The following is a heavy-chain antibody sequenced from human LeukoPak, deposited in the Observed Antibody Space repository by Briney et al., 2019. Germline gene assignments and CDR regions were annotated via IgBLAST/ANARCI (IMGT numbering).Heavy chain of an antibody. J-gene: IGHJ6*03. CDR1: GFTFSSYW. D-gene: IGHD3-9*01. CDR2: INSDGSST. V-gene: IGHV3-74*01. CDR3: ARMERILTGYYLGYYYYYMDV. Sequence: GGSLRLSCAASGFTFSSYWMHWVRQAPGKGLVWVSRINSDGSSTSYADSVKGRFTISRDNAKNTLYLQMNSLRAEDTAVYYCARMERILTGYYLGYYYYYMDVWGKGTTVTVSS.